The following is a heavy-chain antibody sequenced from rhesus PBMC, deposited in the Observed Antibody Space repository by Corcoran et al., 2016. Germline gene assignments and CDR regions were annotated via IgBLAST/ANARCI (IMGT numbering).Heavy chain of an antibody. CDR3: AREDYYSGSPRPFDY. D-gene: IGHD3-16*01. Sequence: EVQLVQSGAEVKKPGASVKISCKASGYTFTDYYLHLLRHAHGKGLEWIGSVEPEDGKAIHTKKFQDRVTITGEPSTDTAYMELSSLRSEDTAVYYCAREDYYSGSPRPFDYWGQGVLVTVSS. CDR2: VEPEDGKA. V-gene: IGHV1-111*02. J-gene: IGHJ4*01. CDR1: GYTFTDYY.